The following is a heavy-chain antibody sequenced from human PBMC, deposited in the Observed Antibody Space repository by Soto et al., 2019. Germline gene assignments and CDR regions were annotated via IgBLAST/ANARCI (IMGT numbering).Heavy chain of an antibody. V-gene: IGHV1-8*01. CDR2: MNPNSGNT. CDR1: GYTFTSYD. D-gene: IGHD1-7*01. J-gene: IGHJ6*03. Sequence: GASVKVSCKASGYTFTSYDINWVRQATGQGLEWMGWMNPNSGNTGYAQKFQGRVTMTRNNSISTAYMELSSLRSEDTAVYYCARSGLITGTTTYYYYYYMEVWGKGTTVTVSS. CDR3: ARSGLITGTTTYYYYYYMEV.